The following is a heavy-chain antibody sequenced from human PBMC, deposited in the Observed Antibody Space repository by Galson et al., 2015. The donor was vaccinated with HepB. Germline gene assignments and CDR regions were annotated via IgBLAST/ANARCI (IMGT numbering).Heavy chain of an antibody. Sequence: SLRLSCAASGFTFSSYGMSWVRQAPGKGLGWVSSIRGSGDNTYYADSVKGRFTISRDNSKNTLFLQMNSLRAEDTAVFYCAKGGAAIAYYFMDVWGKGTTVTVSS. V-gene: IGHV3-23*01. CDR2: IRGSGDNT. CDR1: GFTFSSYG. D-gene: IGHD6-13*01. J-gene: IGHJ6*03. CDR3: AKGGAAIAYYFMDV.